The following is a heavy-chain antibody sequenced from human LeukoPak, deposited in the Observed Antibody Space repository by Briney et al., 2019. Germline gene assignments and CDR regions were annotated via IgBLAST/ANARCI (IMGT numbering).Heavy chain of an antibody. CDR1: GGSFTFTSHA. J-gene: IGHJ3*01. D-gene: IGHD3-22*01. Sequence: ASVKVSCMASGGSFTFTSHAISWVRQAPGQGLEWMGGLIPIYGSANYAQKFQGRLTITSDESTRTVYMELSSLRPEDSAVHYCAGFFYDNSGDAFDLWGQGTMVTVSS. CDR3: AGFFYDNSGDAFDL. CDR2: LIPIYGSA. V-gene: IGHV1-69*13.